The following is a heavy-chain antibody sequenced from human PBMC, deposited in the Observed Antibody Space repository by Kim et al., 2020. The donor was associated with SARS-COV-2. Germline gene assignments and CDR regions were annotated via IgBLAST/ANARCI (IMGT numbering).Heavy chain of an antibody. CDR2: IKSKTDGGTT. CDR3: TTGYWHYWYFDL. Sequence: GGSLRLSCAASGFTFSNAWMSWVRQAPGKGLEWVGRIKSKTDGGTTDYAAPVKGRFTISRDDSKNTLYLQMNSLKTEDTAVYYCTTGYWHYWYFDLWGRGTLVTVSS. D-gene: IGHD3-3*02. J-gene: IGHJ2*01. CDR1: GFTFSNAW. V-gene: IGHV3-15*01.